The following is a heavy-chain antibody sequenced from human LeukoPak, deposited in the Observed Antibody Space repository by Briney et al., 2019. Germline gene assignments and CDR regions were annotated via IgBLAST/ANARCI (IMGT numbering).Heavy chain of an antibody. V-gene: IGHV1-69*06. J-gene: IGHJ4*02. D-gene: IGHD5-24*01. CDR2: IIPIFGTA. CDR1: GGTFSSYA. CDR3: AITAGRDGYSPFDY. Sequence: GASVKVSCKASGGTFSSYAISWVRQAPGQGLEWMGGIIPIFGTANYAQKFQGRVTITADKSTSTAYMELSSLRSEDTAVYYCAITAGRDGYSPFDYWGQGTLVTVSS.